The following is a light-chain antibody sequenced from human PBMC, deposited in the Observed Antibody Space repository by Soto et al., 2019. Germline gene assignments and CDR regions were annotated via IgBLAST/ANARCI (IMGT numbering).Light chain of an antibody. Sequence: QSVLTRPRSVSESPVQSVTISCTGTSSDVGGYNYVSWYQQHPGKAPKLMIYDVSKRPSGVPDRFSGSKSGNTASLTISGLRAEDEADYYCCSYAGTPYVFGTGTKVTVL. CDR1: SSDVGGYNY. V-gene: IGLV2-11*01. CDR2: DVS. J-gene: IGLJ1*01. CDR3: CSYAGTPYV.